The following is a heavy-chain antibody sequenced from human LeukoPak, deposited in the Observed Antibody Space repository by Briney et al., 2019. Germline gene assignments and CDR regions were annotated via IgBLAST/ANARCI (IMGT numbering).Heavy chain of an antibody. CDR3: AKDLMRDRWFGES. CDR2: IRYDGNAK. CDR1: GFTFSYYG. Sequence: GGSLRLSCAASGFTFSYYGMHWVRQAPGKGLEWVAFIRYDGNAKFYADSVKGRFTISRDTSKNTLYLQMNSLRTEDTAVYYCAKDLMRDRWFGESWGQGTLVTVSS. J-gene: IGHJ5*02. D-gene: IGHD3-10*01. V-gene: IGHV3-30*02.